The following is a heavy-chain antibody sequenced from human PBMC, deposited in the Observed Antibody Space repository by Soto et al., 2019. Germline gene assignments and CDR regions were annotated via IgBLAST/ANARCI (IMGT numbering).Heavy chain of an antibody. V-gene: IGHV2-5*02. J-gene: IGHJ4*02. D-gene: IGHD3-3*01. CDR1: GFSLTTSGVG. CDR3: AHRVLRTVFGLVTTTAIYFDF. CDR2: IYWDDDM. Sequence: QITLNESGPTQVKPRQTLTLTCTLSGFSLTTSGVGVGWIRQSPGKAPEWLALIYWDDDMRYSPSLKSRLTITKDTSKNQVVLTMADLDPADTATYYCAHRVLRTVFGLVTTTAIYFDFWGQGTPVAVSS.